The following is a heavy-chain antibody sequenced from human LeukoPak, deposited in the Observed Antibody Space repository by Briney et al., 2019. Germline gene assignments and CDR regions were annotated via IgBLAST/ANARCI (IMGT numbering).Heavy chain of an antibody. CDR1: EFTFSIAW. CDR3: TKDDPFNKY. J-gene: IGHJ4*02. D-gene: IGHD2/OR15-2a*01. CDR2: IKSKNDGQTT. Sequence: WGSLRLSCAASEFTFSIAWMTWVRQAPGKGLEWVGRIKSKNDGQTTDYAAPVKGRFSISRDDSRNTLYLQMDSLTEDTAVYYCTKDDPFNKYWGQGTLVTVSS. V-gene: IGHV3-15*01.